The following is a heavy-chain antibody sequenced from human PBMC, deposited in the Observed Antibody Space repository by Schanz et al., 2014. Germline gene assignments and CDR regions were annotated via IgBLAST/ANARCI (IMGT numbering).Heavy chain of an antibody. CDR3: ARDSDVSKYNLFDS. J-gene: IGHJ5*01. Sequence: QVQLVQSGAEVKEPGASVMVSCKASGYTFTGYSMHWVRQAPGQGLEWMGRINPNSGGTNYAQKFQGRVTMTRDTSISTVYMELTRLTFDDTAIYYCARDSDVSKYNLFDSWGQGTLVTVSS. CDR1: GYTFTGYS. CDR2: INPNSGGT. V-gene: IGHV1-2*06.